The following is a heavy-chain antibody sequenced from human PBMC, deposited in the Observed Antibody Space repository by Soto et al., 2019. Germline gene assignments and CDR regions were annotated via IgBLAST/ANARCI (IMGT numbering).Heavy chain of an antibody. CDR2: IDPSDSYI. V-gene: IGHV5-10-1*01. J-gene: IGHJ6*02. CDR1: GYSLATYW. D-gene: IGHD2-15*01. CDR3: ARLGDCSGGSCFSRYYYHGMDV. Sequence: GESLKISCKSSGYSLATYWITWVRQMPGKGLEWMGRIDPSDSYINYSQSFQCRVTISADKSLNTAYLQWSSLEASDTAMYYCARLGDCSGGSCFSRYYYHGMDVWGQGTTVTVSS.